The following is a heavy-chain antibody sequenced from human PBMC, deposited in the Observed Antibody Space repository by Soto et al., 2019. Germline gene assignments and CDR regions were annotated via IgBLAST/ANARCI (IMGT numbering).Heavy chain of an antibody. CDR2: ISYDGSNK. D-gene: IGHD3-10*01. CDR3: AKDKVWFGELLSRIDY. Sequence: QVQLVESGGGVVQPGRSLRLSCAASGFTFSSYGMHWVRQAPGKGLEWVAVISYDGSNKYYADSVKGRFTISRDNSKNTLYLQMNSLRAEDTAVYYCAKDKVWFGELLSRIDYWGQGTLVTVSS. V-gene: IGHV3-30*18. CDR1: GFTFSSYG. J-gene: IGHJ4*02.